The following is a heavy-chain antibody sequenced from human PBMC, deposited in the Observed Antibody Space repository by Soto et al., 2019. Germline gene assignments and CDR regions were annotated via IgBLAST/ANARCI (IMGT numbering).Heavy chain of an antibody. D-gene: IGHD4-17*01. CDR3: ANSYGDYVEYYFDY. Sequence: SETLSLTCAVYGGSFSGYYWSWIRQPPGKGLEWIGEINHSGSTNYNPSLKSRVTISVDTSKNQFSLKLSSVTAADTAVYYCANSYGDYVEYYFDYWGQGTLVTVS. V-gene: IGHV4-34*01. J-gene: IGHJ4*02. CDR1: GGSFSGYY. CDR2: INHSGST.